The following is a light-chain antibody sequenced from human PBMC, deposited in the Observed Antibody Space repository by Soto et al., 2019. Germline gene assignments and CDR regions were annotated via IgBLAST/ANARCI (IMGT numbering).Light chain of an antibody. Sequence: EILLTQSPATLSLSPGERATLSCRASQSAGDYLACYQQRPGQAPRLLIYGASKRATGIPARFSASGSETDFTLTISSLEPDDFAVYFCQQRSKLPRTFGGGTKIEVK. V-gene: IGKV3-11*01. CDR1: QSAGDY. CDR3: QQRSKLPRT. CDR2: GAS. J-gene: IGKJ4*01.